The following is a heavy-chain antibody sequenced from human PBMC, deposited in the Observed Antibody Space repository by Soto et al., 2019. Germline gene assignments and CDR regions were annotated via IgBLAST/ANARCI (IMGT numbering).Heavy chain of an antibody. CDR1: GLTFSNDW. J-gene: IGHJ4*02. CDR3: AITAMINRDSSTSFDY. Sequence: EVQLVESGGGSVKPGGSLRLSCAASGLTFSNDWMTWVRQAPGKGLEWVGRIKSKSDGETADVAAPVKARFTISRDDSKNTVFLEMNSLKSEDTALYYCAITAMINRDSSTSFDYWGRGTQVTVSS. CDR2: IKSKSDGETA. D-gene: IGHD5-18*01. V-gene: IGHV3-15*01.